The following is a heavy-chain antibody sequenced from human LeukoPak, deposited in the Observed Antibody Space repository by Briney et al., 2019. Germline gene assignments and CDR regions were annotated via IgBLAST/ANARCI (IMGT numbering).Heavy chain of an antibody. J-gene: IGHJ4*02. D-gene: IGHD6-13*01. CDR1: GFTFSSYA. CDR2: ISGSGGST. V-gene: IGHV3-23*01. CDR3: ARSTRASSWFSPYDY. Sequence: GGSLRLSCAASGFTFSSYAMSWVRQAPGKGLEWVSAISGSGGSTYYADSVKGRFTISRDNSKNTLYLQMNSLRAEDTAVYYCARSTRASSWFSPYDYWGQGTLVTVSS.